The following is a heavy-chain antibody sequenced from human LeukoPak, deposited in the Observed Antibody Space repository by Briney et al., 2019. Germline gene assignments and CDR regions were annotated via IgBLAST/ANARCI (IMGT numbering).Heavy chain of an antibody. CDR2: IGGGGTNA. J-gene: IGHJ4*02. V-gene: IGHV3-23*01. CDR1: EFTFTNFG. D-gene: IGHD1-26*01. CDR3: AKGGSWEALGY. Sequence: PGGSLRLSCAASEFTFTNFGMTWVRQAPGKGLEWVSSIGGGGTNAYYADSVKGRFTISRDNSKNTLYLQMKSLRGDDTAVYYCAKGGSWEALGYWGQGTLVTVSS.